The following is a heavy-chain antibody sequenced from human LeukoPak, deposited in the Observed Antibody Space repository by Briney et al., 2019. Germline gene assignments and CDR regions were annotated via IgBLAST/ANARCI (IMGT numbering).Heavy chain of an antibody. CDR1: GGSISSSSYY. CDR3: ARTYYDFWSGYCY. J-gene: IGHJ4*02. V-gene: IGHV4-39*01. CDR2: IYYSGST. D-gene: IGHD3-3*01. Sequence: SETLSLTCTVAGGSISSSSYYWGWIRQPPGKGLEGIGSIYYSGSTYYNSSLKSRVTISVDTSKNQSSLKLSSVTAADTAVYYCARTYYDFWSGYCYWGQGTLVTVSS.